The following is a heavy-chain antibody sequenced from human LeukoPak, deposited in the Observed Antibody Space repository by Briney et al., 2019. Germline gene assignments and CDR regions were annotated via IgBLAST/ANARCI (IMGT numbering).Heavy chain of an antibody. CDR1: GFTFDDYA. V-gene: IGHV3-9*01. CDR2: ISWNSGSI. D-gene: IGHD6-19*01. J-gene: IGHJ3*02. CDR3: ARDIKAVAGTPDAFDI. Sequence: GRSLRLSCAASGFTFDDYAMHWVRQAPGKGLEWVSGISWNSGSIGYADSVKGRFTISRDNAKNSLYLQMNSLRAEDTAVYYCARDIKAVAGTPDAFDIWGQGTMVTVSS.